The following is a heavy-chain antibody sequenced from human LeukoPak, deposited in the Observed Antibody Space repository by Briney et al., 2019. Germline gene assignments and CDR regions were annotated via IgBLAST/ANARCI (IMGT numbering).Heavy chain of an antibody. D-gene: IGHD5-18*01. CDR3: ARRGGYSYGYVDY. CDR1: GFTFSDYY. V-gene: IGHV3-71*01. CDR2: IRSKAYGGTT. Sequence: GGSLRLSCAASGFTFSDYYMSWVRQAPGKGLEWVGFIRSKAYGGTTEYAASVKGRFTISRDDSKSIAYLQMNSLKTEDTAVYYCARRGGYSYGYVDYWGQGTLVTVSS. J-gene: IGHJ4*02.